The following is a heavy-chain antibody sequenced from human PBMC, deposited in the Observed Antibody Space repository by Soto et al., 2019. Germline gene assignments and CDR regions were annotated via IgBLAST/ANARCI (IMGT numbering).Heavy chain of an antibody. J-gene: IGHJ6*02. Sequence: QITLKESGPTLVKPTQTLTLTCTFSGFSLSTIGVGVGWIRQPPGKALEWLALIYWDDDKRYSPSLKSTLTVTQNTSKIRVVLTMTNMDPVDTATYYCVQSRCGGDCLQSYSSHSYYGLDVWGQGTTVTVSS. D-gene: IGHD2-21*02. CDR3: VQSRCGGDCLQSYSSHSYYGLDV. V-gene: IGHV2-5*02. CDR2: IYWDDDK. CDR1: GFSLSTIGVG.